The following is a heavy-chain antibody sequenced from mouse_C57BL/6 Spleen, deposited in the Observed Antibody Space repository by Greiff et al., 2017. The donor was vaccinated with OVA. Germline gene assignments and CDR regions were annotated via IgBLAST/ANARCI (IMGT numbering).Heavy chain of an antibody. J-gene: IGHJ3*01. CDR1: GFTFSSYG. CDR2: ISSGGSST. Sequence: EVQRVESGGDLVKPGGSLKLSCAASGFTFSSYGMSWVRQTPDKRLEWVATISSGGSSTYYPDSVKGRFTISRDNAKNTLYLQMSSLKSEDTAMYYCARHLFAYWGQGTLVTVSA. V-gene: IGHV5-6*01. CDR3: ARHLFAY.